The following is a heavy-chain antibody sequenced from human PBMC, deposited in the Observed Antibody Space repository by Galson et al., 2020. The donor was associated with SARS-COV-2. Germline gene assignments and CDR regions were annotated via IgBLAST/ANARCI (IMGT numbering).Heavy chain of an antibody. J-gene: IGHJ3*02. Sequence: ASVKVSCKASGYTFNGYYMHWVRQAPGQGLEWMGWINPNSGGTNYAQKFQGRVTMTRDTSISTAYMEVSRLRSDDTAVYYCARVTVTTGDAFISGAKGQWSPSLQ. CDR1: GYTFNGYY. D-gene: IGHD4-17*01. CDR2: INPNSGGT. CDR3: ARVTVTTGDAFIS. V-gene: IGHV1-2*02.